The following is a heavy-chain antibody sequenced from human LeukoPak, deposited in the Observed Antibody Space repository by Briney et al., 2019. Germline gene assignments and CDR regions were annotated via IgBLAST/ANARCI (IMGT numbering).Heavy chain of an antibody. Sequence: GASVKVSCRVSGYRLSDAYIHWVRQAPGPGLEWMGGLDPGHGEKLYAQKFQGRVSMTEDTSTDTAFMELSSLRSEDTAIYYCATYYGGDTAFDYWGQGTLVTVSS. CDR1: GYRLSDAY. D-gene: IGHD3-22*01. CDR2: LDPGHGEK. CDR3: ATYYGGDTAFDY. J-gene: IGHJ4*02. V-gene: IGHV1-24*01.